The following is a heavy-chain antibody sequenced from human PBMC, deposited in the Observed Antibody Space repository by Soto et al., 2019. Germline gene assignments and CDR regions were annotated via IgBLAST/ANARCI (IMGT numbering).Heavy chain of an antibody. CDR1: GVTISSSAYY. CDR2: IYDSENT. D-gene: IGHD3-10*01. J-gene: IGHJ4*01. V-gene: IGHV4-39*01. Sequence: PSETLSLTCIVSGVTISSSAYYWTWIRKPPGKGLEWIGSIYDSENTFYNPSLKSRVTISADTSKNQLSLKLSSVTAADTAVYYCARHGRVRGIIDYFDYWGLGTLVTVSS. CDR3: ARHGRVRGIIDYFDY.